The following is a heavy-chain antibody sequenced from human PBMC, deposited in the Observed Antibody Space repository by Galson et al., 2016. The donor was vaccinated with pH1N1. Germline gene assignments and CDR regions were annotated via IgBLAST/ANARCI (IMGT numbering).Heavy chain of an antibody. Sequence: SLRLSCAASGFTFSSYGMHWVRQAPGKGLEWLAVISYDGSMKYYADSVKGRFLISRDNSRNTVYVQMNSLRTDDTAVYYCEREGYSGNYRLYYFDYWGQGTRVTVSS. CDR1: GFTFSSYG. D-gene: IGHD1-26*01. V-gene: IGHV3-30*03. J-gene: IGHJ4*02. CDR3: EREGYSGNYRLYYFDY. CDR2: ISYDGSMK.